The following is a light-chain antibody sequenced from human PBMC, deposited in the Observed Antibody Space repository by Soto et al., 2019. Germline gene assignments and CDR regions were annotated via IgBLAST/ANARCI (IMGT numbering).Light chain of an antibody. V-gene: IGKV1-39*01. CDR2: EVS. CDR3: QQTYTNPQT. Sequence: DIQMTQSPSSLSASVGDRVTITCRASQTSATFINWYQQKSGSAPRLLIYEVSGLQSGVPSRFSGSGSGTHFVLTISNFQPEDSATYFCQQTYTNPQTFGQGTKVEIK. CDR1: QTSATF. J-gene: IGKJ1*01.